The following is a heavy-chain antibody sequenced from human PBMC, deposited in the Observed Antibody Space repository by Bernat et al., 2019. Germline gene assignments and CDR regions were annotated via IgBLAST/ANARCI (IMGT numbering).Heavy chain of an antibody. D-gene: IGHD3-3*01. CDR2: ISSNGGST. CDR1: GFTFSSYA. Sequence: EVQLVESGGGLVQPGGSLRLSCAASGFTFSSYAMHWVRQAPGKGLEYVSAISSNGGSTYYANSVKGRFTISRDNSKNTLYLQMGSLRAEEMAVYYCARDGAPYYDFWSGYYWYYYYGMDVWGQGTTVTVSS. V-gene: IGHV3-64*01. CDR3: ARDGAPYYDFWSGYYWYYYYGMDV. J-gene: IGHJ6*02.